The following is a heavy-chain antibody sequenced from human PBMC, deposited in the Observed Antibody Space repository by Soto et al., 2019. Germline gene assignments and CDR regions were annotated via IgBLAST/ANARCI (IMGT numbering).Heavy chain of an antibody. V-gene: IGHV3-72*01. CDR3: RVFIPVSGRDF. CDR2: IRNKADSHIT. J-gene: IGHJ4*02. CDR1: GFTFSDCY. Sequence: EVQLVESGGGLVQPGGSQRLSCVVSGFTFSDCYMHRVRQAPGKGLKWVGRIRNKADSHITEYAASVRDRFTISRDDSKSSLYLQMDSLQTADTAIYYCRVFIPVSGRDFWGQGTLVTVSS. D-gene: IGHD3-10*01.